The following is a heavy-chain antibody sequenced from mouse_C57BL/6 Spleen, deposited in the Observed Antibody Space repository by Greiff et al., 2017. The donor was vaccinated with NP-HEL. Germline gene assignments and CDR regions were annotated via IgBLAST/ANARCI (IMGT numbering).Heavy chain of an antibody. D-gene: IGHD2-14*01. Sequence: EVQLVESGGGLVKPGGSLKLSCAASGFTFSDYGMHWVRQAPEKGLEWVAYISSGSSTIYYADTVKGRFTISRDNAKNTLFLQMTSLRSEDTAMYYCARRAPGYHIDYWGQGTTLTVSS. J-gene: IGHJ2*01. CDR1: GFTFSDYG. CDR2: ISSGSSTI. V-gene: IGHV5-17*01. CDR3: ARRAPGYHIDY.